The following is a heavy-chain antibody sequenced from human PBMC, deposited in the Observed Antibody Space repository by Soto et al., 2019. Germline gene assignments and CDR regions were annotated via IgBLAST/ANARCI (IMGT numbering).Heavy chain of an antibody. CDR3: ARVESGWIQLWPGFDY. J-gene: IGHJ4*02. Sequence: QVQLVESGGGVVQPGRSLRLSCAASGFTFSSYGMHWVRQAPGKGLEWVAVIWYDGSNKYYADSVKGRFTISRDNSKNTVYLQMNSLRAEDTAVYYCARVESGWIQLWPGFDYWGQGTLVTVSS. V-gene: IGHV3-33*01. CDR2: IWYDGSNK. CDR1: GFTFSSYG. D-gene: IGHD5-18*01.